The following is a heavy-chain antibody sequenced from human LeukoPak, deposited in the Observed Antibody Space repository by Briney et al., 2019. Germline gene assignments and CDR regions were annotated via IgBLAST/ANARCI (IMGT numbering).Heavy chain of an antibody. CDR1: DASTSSGDYF. J-gene: IGHJ4*02. D-gene: IGHD2-2*02. CDR2: IHYSGST. CDR3: ARVVSDCGGARCYKGYLDY. Sequence: SETLSLTCSVSDASTSSGDYFWTWIRQHPGKGLEWIGYIHYSGSTYYNPSLRSRMIISVDTSKNQFSLQLSSVTAADTAVYYCARVVSDCGGARCYKGYLDYWGQGTLVTVSS. V-gene: IGHV4-31*03.